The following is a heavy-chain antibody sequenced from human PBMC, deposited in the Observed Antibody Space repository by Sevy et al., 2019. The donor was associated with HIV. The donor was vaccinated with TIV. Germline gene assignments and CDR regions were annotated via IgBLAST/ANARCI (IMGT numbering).Heavy chain of an antibody. CDR1: GYNVRKYT. CDR3: ARGAYYGSGYNYFDP. D-gene: IGHD3-10*01. Sequence: ASVEVSCKASGYNVRKYTMNWVLQAPGQGLEWMGWSNTDTGNPTYAQGFTGRFVFSLDTSASTTYLQITSLKAEDTAVYYCARGAYYGSGYNYFDPWGQGTLVTVSS. J-gene: IGHJ5*02. CDR2: SNTDTGNP. V-gene: IGHV7-4-1*02.